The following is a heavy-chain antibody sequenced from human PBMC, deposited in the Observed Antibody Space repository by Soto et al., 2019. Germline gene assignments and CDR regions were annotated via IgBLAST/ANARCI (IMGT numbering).Heavy chain of an antibody. CDR2: INHSGST. J-gene: IGHJ6*02. Sequence: SETLSLTCGVSGVFIASDAYYWGWIRHHPGKGLEWIGEINHSGSTNYNPSLKSRVTMSVDRSKNQFSLKLTSVTAADTAVYYCARGRYSSSWYYYGMDVWGQGTTVTVSS. CDR1: GVFIASDAYY. CDR3: ARGRYSSSWYYYGMDV. D-gene: IGHD6-13*01. V-gene: IGHV4-61*08.